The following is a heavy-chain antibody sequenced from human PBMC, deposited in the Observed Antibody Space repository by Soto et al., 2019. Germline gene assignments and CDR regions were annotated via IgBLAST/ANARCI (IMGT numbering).Heavy chain of an antibody. D-gene: IGHD1-26*01. CDR3: ARDFGWELLIFDY. V-gene: IGHV4-59*12. CDR1: GGSIRSYY. Sequence: PSETLSLTCTVSGGSIRSYYWSWIRQPPGKGLEWIGYIYFSGSTNYNPSLKSRVTISVDTSKNQFSLQLNSVTPEDTAVYYCARDFGWELLIFDYWGQGTLVTVSS. J-gene: IGHJ4*02. CDR2: IYFSGST.